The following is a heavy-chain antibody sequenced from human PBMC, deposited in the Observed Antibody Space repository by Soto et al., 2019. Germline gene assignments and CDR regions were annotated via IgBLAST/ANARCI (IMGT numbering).Heavy chain of an antibody. D-gene: IGHD5-12*01. CDR1: GYTFTTYW. J-gene: IGHJ4*02. CDR2: IYASDSDT. CDR3: ARVGYSGYEFDY. V-gene: IGHV5-51*01. Sequence: GESLKISCKGSGYTFTTYWIGWVRQMPGKGLEWMGIIYASDSDTRYSPSFQGQVTISADKSISTAYLQWSSLKASDSAIYYCARVGYSGYEFDYWGQGTPVTVSS.